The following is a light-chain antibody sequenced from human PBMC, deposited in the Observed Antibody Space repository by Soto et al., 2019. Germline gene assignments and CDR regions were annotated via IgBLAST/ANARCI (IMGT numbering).Light chain of an antibody. CDR1: SSDIGAYNF. CDR3: TSWTTSTTMI. CDR2: DVN. Sequence: QSVLTQPASVSGSPGQSITISCTGTSSDIGAYNFVSWYQQHPGKAPKLMLYDVNIRPSGVSNRFSGSKSGNTASRTISGLQADDEADYYCTSWTTSTTMIFGGGTKLTVL. V-gene: IGLV2-14*03. J-gene: IGLJ2*01.